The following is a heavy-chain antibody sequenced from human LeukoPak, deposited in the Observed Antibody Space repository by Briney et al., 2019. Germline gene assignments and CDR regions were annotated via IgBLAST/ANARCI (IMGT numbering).Heavy chain of an antibody. CDR3: ARDKVHAFDI. V-gene: IGHV1-2*02. CDR2: INPNSGGT. CDR1: GYTFTSNA. Sequence: GASVKVSCKASGYTFTSNALGWVRQAPGQGLEWMGWINPNSGGTNYAQKFQGRVTMTRDTSISTAYMELSRLRSDDTAVYYCARDKVHAFDIWGQGTMVTVSS. J-gene: IGHJ3*02.